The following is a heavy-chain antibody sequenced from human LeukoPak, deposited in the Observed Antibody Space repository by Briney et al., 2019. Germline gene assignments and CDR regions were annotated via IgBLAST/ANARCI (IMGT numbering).Heavy chain of an antibody. Sequence: GASVKVSCKASGYTFTSYDINWVRQATGQGLEWMGWMNPNSGNTGYAQKFQGRVTMTRNTSISTAYMELSSLRSDDTAVYYCARIRKTKSWYDAFDIWGQGTMVTVSS. J-gene: IGHJ3*02. D-gene: IGHD6-13*01. V-gene: IGHV1-8*01. CDR2: MNPNSGNT. CDR1: GYTFTSYD. CDR3: ARIRKTKSWYDAFDI.